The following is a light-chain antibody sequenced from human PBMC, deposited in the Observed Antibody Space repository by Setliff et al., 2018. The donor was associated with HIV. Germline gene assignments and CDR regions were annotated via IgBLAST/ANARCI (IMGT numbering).Light chain of an antibody. J-gene: IGLJ2*01. CDR1: SSDIGGYNY. Sequence: QSALTQPRSVSGSPGQSVTFSCTGASSDIGGYNYVSWYQHHRGEAPRLLIYDVYKRPSGVPDRFSGSKSVNTASLTISGLLAEDEADYFCCTYVGNYKLLFGGGTKVTVL. CDR2: DVY. V-gene: IGLV2-11*01. CDR3: CTYVGNYKLL.